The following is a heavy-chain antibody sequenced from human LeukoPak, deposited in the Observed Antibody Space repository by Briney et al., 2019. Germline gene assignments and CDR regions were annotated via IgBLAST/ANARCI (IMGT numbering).Heavy chain of an antibody. D-gene: IGHD4-17*01. CDR3: ARDYGDYVSFDY. CDR1: GGSISSSSYY. CDR2: IYYSGST. Sequence: PSETLSLTCTVSGGSISSSSYYWGWIRQPPGTGLEWIGSIYYSGSTYYNPSLKSRVTISVDTSKNQFSLKLSSVTAADTAVYYCARDYGDYVSFDYWGQGTLVTVSS. V-gene: IGHV4-39*07. J-gene: IGHJ4*02.